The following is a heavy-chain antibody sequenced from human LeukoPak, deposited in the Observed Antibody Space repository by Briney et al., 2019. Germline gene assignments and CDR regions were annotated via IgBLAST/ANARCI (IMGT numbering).Heavy chain of an antibody. Sequence: SETLSLTCTVSGGSISTYYWSWIRQPPGKGLEWIGYIYYSGSTNYNPSLKSRVSISVDTSKNQFSLRLSSVTAADTAVYYCARGGDYYGSGTYYAFDPWGQGTLVTVSS. CDR2: IYYSGST. V-gene: IGHV4-59*01. CDR1: GGSISTYY. CDR3: ARGGDYYGSGTYYAFDP. D-gene: IGHD3-10*01. J-gene: IGHJ5*02.